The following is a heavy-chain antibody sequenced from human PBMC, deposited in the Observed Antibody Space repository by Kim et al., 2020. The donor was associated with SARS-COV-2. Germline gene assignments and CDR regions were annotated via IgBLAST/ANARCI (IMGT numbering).Heavy chain of an antibody. D-gene: IGHD6-19*01. J-gene: IGHJ6*02. CDR3: ARDEAVAGTRYYYYGMDV. CDR1: GFTFSSYA. CDR2: ISYDGSNK. V-gene: IGHV3-30-3*01. Sequence: GGSLRLSCAASGFTFSSYAMHWVRQAPGKGLEWVAVISYDGSNKYYADSVKGRFTISRDNSKNTLYLQMNSLRAEDTAVYYCARDEAVAGTRYYYYGMDVWGQGTTVTVSS.